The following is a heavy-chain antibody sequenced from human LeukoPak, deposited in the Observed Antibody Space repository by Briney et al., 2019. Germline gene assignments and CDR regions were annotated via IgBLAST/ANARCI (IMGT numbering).Heavy chain of an antibody. V-gene: IGHV3-21*01. Sequence: GGSLRLSCAASGFTFSRYSMNWVRQAPGKGLEWVSSISSSSTYIYYADSVKGRFTISRDNAKNSLYLQMNSLRAEDTAVYYCARATWGLLWSGESSDDSKFDYWGQGSLVTVST. CDR3: ARATWGLLWSGESSDDSKFDY. J-gene: IGHJ4*02. CDR1: GFTFSRYS. D-gene: IGHD3-10*01. CDR2: ISSSSTYI.